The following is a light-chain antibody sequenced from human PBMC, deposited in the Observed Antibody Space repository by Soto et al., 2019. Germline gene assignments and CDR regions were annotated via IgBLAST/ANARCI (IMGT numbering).Light chain of an antibody. CDR2: AAS. Sequence: IVMTQSPGTLSVPPGEIATLSCWASQSINSNLAWYQQIPGQAPRLLIYAASTRATGIPARFSGSGSGTEFTLTISNLQSEEFAIYYCQHYNNWPPWTFGQGTKVEIK. J-gene: IGKJ1*01. CDR1: QSINSN. CDR3: QHYNNWPPWT. V-gene: IGKV3-15*01.